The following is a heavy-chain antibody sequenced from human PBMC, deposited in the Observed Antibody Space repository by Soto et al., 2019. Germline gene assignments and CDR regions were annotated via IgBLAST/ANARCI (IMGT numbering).Heavy chain of an antibody. CDR1: GYTFTSYY. Sequence: ASVKVSCKASGYTFTSYYMNWVRQAPGQGLEWLGIINPSGGYTTYAQRFLGRVTMTSDTSTSTVHMELGSLRSEDTAVYYCARVYCSRRSSYSIHYCGPAPLLTVSS. D-gene: IGHD2-15*01. CDR3: ARVYCSRRSSYSIHY. J-gene: IGHJ4*02. CDR2: INPSGGYT. V-gene: IGHV1-46*03.